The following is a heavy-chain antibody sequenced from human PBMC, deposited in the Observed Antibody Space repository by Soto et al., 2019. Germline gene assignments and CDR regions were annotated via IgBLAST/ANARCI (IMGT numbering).Heavy chain of an antibody. V-gene: IGHV3-33*08. Sequence: PGGSLRLSCAASGFTFSSYGMHWVRQAPGKGLEWVALIWHDGRYEQYADSVRGRFTISRDNSHNTLYLQMNNLRAEDTAVYYCARDETAYYCTGSTCNVLEDYGMTVWGQGTTVTVSS. CDR3: ARDETAYYCTGSTCNVLEDYGMTV. CDR1: GFTFSSYG. J-gene: IGHJ6*02. CDR2: IWHDGRYE. D-gene: IGHD2-8*02.